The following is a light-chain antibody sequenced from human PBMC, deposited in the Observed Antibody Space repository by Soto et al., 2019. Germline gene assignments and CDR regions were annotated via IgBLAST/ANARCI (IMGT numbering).Light chain of an antibody. Sequence: EIVLTQSPGTLSLSPGERATLSCRASQSTYSNFLAWYQQKPGQAPRLLIYGASGRATGIPDGFSGSGCGTDVTLTISRLEPEDFAVDFCQRYGNARGTVGQGTKVEIK. CDR1: QSTYSNF. CDR3: QRYGNARGT. V-gene: IGKV3-20*01. J-gene: IGKJ1*01. CDR2: GAS.